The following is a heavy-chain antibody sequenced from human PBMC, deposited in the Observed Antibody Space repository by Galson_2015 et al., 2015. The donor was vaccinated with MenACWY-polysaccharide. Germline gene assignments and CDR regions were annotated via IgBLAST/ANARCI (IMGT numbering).Heavy chain of an antibody. CDR1: GYTFSSYD. CDR2: MNPNSGNT. V-gene: IGHV1-8*01. D-gene: IGHD6-6*01. Sequence: SVKVSCKASGYTFSSYDINWVRQTTGQGLEWMGWMNPNSGNTGYAQKFQGRVTMTRNTSISTAYMELSSLTSEDTAVYYCARGRRSTAGAGPAAVLLLWWGQAILVPVSS. CDR3: ARGRRSTAGAGPAAVLLLW. J-gene: IGHJ1*01.